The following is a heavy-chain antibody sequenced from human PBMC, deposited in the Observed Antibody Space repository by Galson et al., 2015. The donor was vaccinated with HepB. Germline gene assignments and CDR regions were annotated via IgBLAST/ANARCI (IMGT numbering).Heavy chain of an antibody. J-gene: IGHJ6*02. CDR1: GFTFSSYA. CDR2: ISYDGSNK. V-gene: IGHV3-30*04. CDR3: ARTTVTTFVYYGMDV. Sequence: SLRLSCAASGFTFSSYAMHWVRQAPGKGLEWVAVISYDGSNKYYADSVKGRFTISRDNSKNTLYLQMNSLRAEDTAVYYCARTTVTTFVYYGMDVWGQGTTVTVSS. D-gene: IGHD4-17*01.